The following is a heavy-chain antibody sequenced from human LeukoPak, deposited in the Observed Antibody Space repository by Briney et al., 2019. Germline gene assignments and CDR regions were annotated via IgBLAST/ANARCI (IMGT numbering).Heavy chain of an antibody. J-gene: IGHJ3*02. CDR2: ISSSSSYI. D-gene: IGHD3-22*01. Sequence: KPGGSLRLSCAASGFTFSTYTMNWVSHATGEGLEGVSTISSSSSYIYYGDSVKGPFTISRDNAKNSLYLSMNSLRAEDTAVYSCARATYDSTGYDTPLAFDISGQGTMVTVSS. CDR1: GFTFSTYT. V-gene: IGHV3-21*01. CDR3: ARATYDSTGYDTPLAFDI.